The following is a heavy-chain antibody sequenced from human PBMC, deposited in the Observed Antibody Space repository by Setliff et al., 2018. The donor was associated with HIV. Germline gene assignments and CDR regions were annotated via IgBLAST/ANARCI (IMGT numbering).Heavy chain of an antibody. Sequence: GGSLRLSCAASGFTFSSYTMNWVRQAPGKGLEWVSSISSSSSYIYYADSVKGRFTISRDNAKNSLYLQMNSLRAEDTAVYYCARFRDYDSSGYHYYAMDVWGQGTTVTVSS. D-gene: IGHD3-22*01. V-gene: IGHV3-21*01. CDR1: GFTFSSYT. J-gene: IGHJ6*02. CDR3: ARFRDYDSSGYHYYAMDV. CDR2: ISSSSSYI.